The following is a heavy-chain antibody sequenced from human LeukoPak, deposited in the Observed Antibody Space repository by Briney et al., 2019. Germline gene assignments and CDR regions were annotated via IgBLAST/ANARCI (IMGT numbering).Heavy chain of an antibody. J-gene: IGHJ4*02. CDR1: GYTFTSYD. CDR2: MNPNSGNT. V-gene: IGHV1-8*01. CDR3: ARGRGASPAVGL. Sequence: ASVKVSCKASGYTFTSYDINWVRRATGQGLEWMGWMNPNSGNTGYAQKFQGRVTMTRNTSISTAYMELSSLRSEDTAVYYCARGRGASPAVGLWGQGTLVTVSS. D-gene: IGHD2-2*01.